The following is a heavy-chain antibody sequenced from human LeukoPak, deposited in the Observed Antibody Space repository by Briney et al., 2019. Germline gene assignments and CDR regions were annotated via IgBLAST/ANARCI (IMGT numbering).Heavy chain of an antibody. J-gene: IGHJ4*02. V-gene: IGHV4-34*01. D-gene: IGHD1-26*01. Sequence: SETLSLTCAVYGGSFSGYYWSWLRQPPGKGLEWIGEINHSGSANYNPSLKSRVTISVDTSKNQFSLKLSSATAADTAVYYCARGIVKWDYWGQGTLVTVSS. CDR2: INHSGSA. CDR3: ARGIVKWDY. CDR1: GGSFSGYY.